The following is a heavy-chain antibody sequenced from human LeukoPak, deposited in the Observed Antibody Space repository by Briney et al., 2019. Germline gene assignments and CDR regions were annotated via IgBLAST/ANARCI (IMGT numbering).Heavy chain of an antibody. CDR2: ISGSGGST. J-gene: IGHJ4*02. V-gene: IGHV3-23*01. D-gene: IGHD2-2*01. CDR3: AKMGARYCSSTSCYYPYYFDY. Sequence: PGGSLRPSCAASGFTFSSYAMSWVRQAPGKGLEWVSAISGSGGSTYYADSVKGRFTISRDNSKNTLYLQMNSLRAEDTAVYYRAKMGARYCSSTSCYYPYYFDYWGQGTLVTVSS. CDR1: GFTFSSYA.